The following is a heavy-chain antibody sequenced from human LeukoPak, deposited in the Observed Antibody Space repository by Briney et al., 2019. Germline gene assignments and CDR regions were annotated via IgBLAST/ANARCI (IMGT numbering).Heavy chain of an antibody. D-gene: IGHD2-2*01. V-gene: IGHV4-39*01. Sequence: SETLSLTCIVSGGYISSSSYYWGWIRQPPGKGLEWIGSIYYSGSTYYNPSLKSRVIISADTSKNQFSLKLNSVTAADTAVYFCVRATRYCSSSTCSTTDFDYWGQGTLVTVSS. CDR2: IYYSGST. J-gene: IGHJ4*02. CDR3: VRATRYCSSSTCSTTDFDY. CDR1: GGYISSSSYY.